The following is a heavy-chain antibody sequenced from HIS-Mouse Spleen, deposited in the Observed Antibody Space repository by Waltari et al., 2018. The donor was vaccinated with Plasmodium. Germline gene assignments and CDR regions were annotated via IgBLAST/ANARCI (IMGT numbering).Heavy chain of an antibody. J-gene: IGHJ4*02. Sequence: QVQLVESGGGVVQPGRSLRLSCAASGFTFSSYAMHWVRQTPGKGLEWVAVISDDGSNKYYADSVKGRFTSSRDNSKNTLYLQMNSLRAEDTAVYYCARGSRGLYSGSYFDYWGQGTLVTVSS. CDR1: GFTFSSYA. V-gene: IGHV3-30-3*01. CDR2: ISDDGSNK. D-gene: IGHD1-26*01. CDR3: ARGSRGLYSGSYFDY.